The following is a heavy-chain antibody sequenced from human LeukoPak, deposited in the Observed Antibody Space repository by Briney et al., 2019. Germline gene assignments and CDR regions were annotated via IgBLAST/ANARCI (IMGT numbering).Heavy chain of an antibody. CDR1: GFTVSSNY. V-gene: IGHV3-53*05. CDR2: IYSGGST. Sequence: GGSLRLSCAASGFTVSSNYMSWVRQAPGKGLEWVSVIYSGGSTYYADSVKGRFTISRDNSKNTLYLQMSSLRAEDTAVYYCAILNDYSNYGFDNWGQGTLVSVSS. CDR3: AILNDYSNYGFDN. D-gene: IGHD4-11*01. J-gene: IGHJ4*02.